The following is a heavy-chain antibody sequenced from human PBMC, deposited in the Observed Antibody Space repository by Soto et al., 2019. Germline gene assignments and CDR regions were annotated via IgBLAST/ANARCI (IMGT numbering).Heavy chain of an antibody. CDR3: ARGPNCSGGSCYSKWFDH. CDR2: INHSGST. Sequence: SETLSLTCAVYGGSFSGYCWSWIRQPPGKGLEWIGEINHSGSTNYNPSLKSRVTISVDTSKNQFSLKLSSVTAADTAVYYCARGPNCSGGSCYSKWFDHWGQGTLVTVSS. CDR1: GGSFSGYC. V-gene: IGHV4-34*01. J-gene: IGHJ5*02. D-gene: IGHD2-15*01.